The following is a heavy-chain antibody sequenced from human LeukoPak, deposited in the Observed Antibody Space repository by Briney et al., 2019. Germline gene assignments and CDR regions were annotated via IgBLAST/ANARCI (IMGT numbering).Heavy chain of an antibody. Sequence: GSLRLSCAASGFTVSSNYMSWVRQAPGKGLEWGSVIYSGGSTYYADSVKGRFTISRDNSKNTLYLQMNSLRAEDTAVYYCARDQYGSGSYSDYWGPGTLVTVS. CDR2: IYSGGST. D-gene: IGHD3-10*01. V-gene: IGHV3-53*01. CDR1: GFTVSSNY. J-gene: IGHJ4*02. CDR3: ARDQYGSGSYSDY.